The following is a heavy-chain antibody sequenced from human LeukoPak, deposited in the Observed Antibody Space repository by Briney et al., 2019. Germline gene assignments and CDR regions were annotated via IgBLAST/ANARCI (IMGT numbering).Heavy chain of an antibody. Sequence: GGSLRLSCAASGFTFSDYAITWVRQAPGKGLEWVSHISGNGGSTSYADSVRGRFTVSRDNSKNMSYLQMNSLRVDDTAVYYCAKVRPFTPIAVVPEYFDYWGQGTLVAVSS. J-gene: IGHJ4*02. V-gene: IGHV3-23*01. CDR2: ISGNGGST. D-gene: IGHD3-22*01. CDR1: GFTFSDYA. CDR3: AKVRPFTPIAVVPEYFDY.